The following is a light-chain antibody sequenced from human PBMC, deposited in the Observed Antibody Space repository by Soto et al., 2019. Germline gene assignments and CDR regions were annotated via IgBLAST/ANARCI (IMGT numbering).Light chain of an antibody. V-gene: IGLV2-8*01. Sequence: LTQPPSASGSPGQSVTISCTGTSSDVGGYTYVSWYQQHPGKAPKLMIYEVSKRPSGVPDRFSGSKSGNTASLTVSGLQAEDEADYYCSSYAGITPYVFGTGTKV. CDR1: SSDVGGYTY. J-gene: IGLJ1*01. CDR2: EVS. CDR3: SSYAGITPYV.